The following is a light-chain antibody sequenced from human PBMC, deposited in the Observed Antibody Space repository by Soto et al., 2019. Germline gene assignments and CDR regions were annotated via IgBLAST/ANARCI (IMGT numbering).Light chain of an antibody. CDR3: ETWDSNTRV. CDR1: SGHSSNI. Sequence: QLVLTQSSSASASLGSSVKLTCTLSSGHSSNIIAWHQQQSGKAPRYLMKLEGSGSYNKGSGVPDRFSGSRSGADRYLTISNLQAEDEADYCCETWDSNTRVLGGGTKLTVL. CDR2: LEGSGSY. J-gene: IGLJ3*02. V-gene: IGLV4-60*03.